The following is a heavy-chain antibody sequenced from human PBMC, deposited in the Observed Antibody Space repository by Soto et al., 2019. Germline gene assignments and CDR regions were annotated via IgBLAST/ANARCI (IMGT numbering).Heavy chain of an antibody. Sequence: PGGSLRLSCTGSGFSFFSYGMSWVRQAPGKGLEWVSTISGSGGHTYYADSVKGRFVVSRDNDKNTVYLHMSSLTGEDTAVYFCAKIEMGWFAHWGQGTQVTVSS. CDR1: GFSFFSYG. CDR3: AKIEMGWFAH. V-gene: IGHV3-23*01. J-gene: IGHJ5*02. D-gene: IGHD2-8*01. CDR2: ISGSGGHT.